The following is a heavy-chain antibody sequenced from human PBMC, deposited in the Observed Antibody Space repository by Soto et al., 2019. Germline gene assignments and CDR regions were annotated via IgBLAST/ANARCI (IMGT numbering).Heavy chain of an antibody. V-gene: IGHV3-74*01. J-gene: IGHJ5*02. D-gene: IGHD6-19*01. CDR3: ARDRHSSGWFDP. CDR1: GFTFRSYW. CDR2: INSDGSST. Sequence: SLRLSCAASGFTFRSYWMHWVRQAPGKGLVWVSRINSDGSSTSYADSVKGRFTISRDNAKNTLYLQMNSLRAEDTAVYYCARDRHSSGWFDPWGQGTLVTVSS.